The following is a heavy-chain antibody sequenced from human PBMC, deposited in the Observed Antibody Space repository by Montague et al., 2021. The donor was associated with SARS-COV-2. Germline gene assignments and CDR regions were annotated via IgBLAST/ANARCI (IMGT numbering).Heavy chain of an antibody. CDR3: ARGVSYGSGFLSE. CDR1: GDSISGSRHF. CDR2: IYHTGTT. J-gene: IGHJ4*02. V-gene: IGHV4-31*03. Sequence: TLSLTYNVSGDSISGSRHFWNWIRQHPGKGLEWIGYIYHTGTTHYRPSLKSRATLSVDISQNQFSLKLNSMTAADTAIYYCARGVSYGSGFLSEWGPGTLVIVSS. D-gene: IGHD3-10*01.